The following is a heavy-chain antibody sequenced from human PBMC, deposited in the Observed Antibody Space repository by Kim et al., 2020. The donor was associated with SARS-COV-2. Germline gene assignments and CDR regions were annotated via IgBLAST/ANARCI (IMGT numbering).Heavy chain of an antibody. J-gene: IGHJ4*02. Sequence: STNYADSLKGRLTISRDNAKNTLFLQMNSLRAEDTAVYYCARASSTSCYYWGQGTLVTVSS. CDR2: ST. CDR3: ARASSTSCYY. D-gene: IGHD2-2*01. V-gene: IGHV3-74*01.